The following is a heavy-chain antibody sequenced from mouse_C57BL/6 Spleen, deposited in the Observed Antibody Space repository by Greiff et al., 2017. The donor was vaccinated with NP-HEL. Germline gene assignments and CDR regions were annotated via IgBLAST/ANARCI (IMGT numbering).Heavy chain of an antibody. CDR1: GFTFSDYY. J-gene: IGHJ4*01. CDR2: ISNGGGST. V-gene: IGHV5-12*01. Sequence: EVNVVESGGGLVQPGGSLKLSCAASGFTFSDYYMYWVRQTPEKRLEWVAYISNGGGSTYYPDTVKGRFTISRDNAKNTLYLQMSRLKSEDTAMYYCARHSNHAMDYWGQGTSVTVSS. D-gene: IGHD2-5*01. CDR3: ARHSNHAMDY.